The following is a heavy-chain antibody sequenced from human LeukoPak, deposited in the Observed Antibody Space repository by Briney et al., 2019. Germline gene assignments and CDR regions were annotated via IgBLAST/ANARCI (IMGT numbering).Heavy chain of an antibody. CDR2: FSYSGST. CDR1: GGSISSYF. J-gene: IGHJ6*02. CDR3: ASSILTGYFKTYYYYGMDV. Sequence: SETLSLTCTVSGGSISSYFWSWIRQPPGKGLEWIGYFSYSGSTDYNPSLKSRVTISVDTSKNQFSLKLSSVTAADTAVYYCASSILTGYFKTYYYYGMDVWGQGTTVTVSS. V-gene: IGHV4-59*01. D-gene: IGHD3-9*01.